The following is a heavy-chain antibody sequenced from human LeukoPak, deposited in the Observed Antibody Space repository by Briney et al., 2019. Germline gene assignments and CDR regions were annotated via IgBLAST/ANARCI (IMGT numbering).Heavy chain of an antibody. CDR1: GGTFSSYA. V-gene: IGHV1-69*01. CDR2: IIPIFGTA. CDR3: ARGVLENIAQYYFDY. D-gene: IGHD2/OR15-2a*01. J-gene: IGHJ4*02. Sequence: GSSVMVSCKASGGTFSSYAISWVRQAPGQGLEWMGGIIPIFGTANYAQKFQGRVTITADESTSTAYMELSSLRSEDTAVYYCARGVLENIAQYYFDYWGQGTLVTVSS.